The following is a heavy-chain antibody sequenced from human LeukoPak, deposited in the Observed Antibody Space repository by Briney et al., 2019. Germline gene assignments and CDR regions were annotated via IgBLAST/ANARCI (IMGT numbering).Heavy chain of an antibody. V-gene: IGHV1-8*03. CDR1: GYTFTSYD. J-gene: IGHJ4*02. D-gene: IGHD1-14*01. Sequence: ASVKVSCKASGYTFTSYDINWVRQATGQGLEWMGWMNPNSANADYAQKFQGRVTITRNTSISTAYMELSSLRLEDTAVYYCARRRVGTHFDYWGQGTLVTVSS. CDR3: ARRRVGTHFDY. CDR2: MNPNSANA.